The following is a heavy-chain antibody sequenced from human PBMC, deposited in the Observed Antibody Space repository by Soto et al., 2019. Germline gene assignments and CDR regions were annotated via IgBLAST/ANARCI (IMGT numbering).Heavy chain of an antibody. CDR1: GGSVSSDTHY. J-gene: IGHJ5*02. CDR3: ARAYYDGNNYRTRGWFDH. D-gene: IGHD3-16*01. V-gene: IGHV4-61*01. CDR2: IYSSGST. Sequence: PSETLSLTCTVSGGSVSSDTHYWSWIRQPPGKRLEWTGFIYSSGSTNYNPSLKSRVTMSVDTSKNQFSLKLRSVTAADTAVYYCARAYYDGNNYRTRGWFDHWGQGILVTVSS.